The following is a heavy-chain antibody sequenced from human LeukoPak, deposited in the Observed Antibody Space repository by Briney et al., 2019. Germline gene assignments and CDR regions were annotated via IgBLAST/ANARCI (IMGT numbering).Heavy chain of an antibody. Sequence: SETLSLTCAVYGGSFSGYYWGWIRQPPGKGLEWIGTIHDSGSTYYNPSLKSRVTISVDTSKNQFSLKLRSVTAADTAVYYCARQWPTAFDYWGQGTLVTVSS. V-gene: IGHV4-34*01. CDR3: ARQWPTAFDY. J-gene: IGHJ4*02. CDR1: GGSFSGYY. CDR2: IHDSGST. D-gene: IGHD6-19*01.